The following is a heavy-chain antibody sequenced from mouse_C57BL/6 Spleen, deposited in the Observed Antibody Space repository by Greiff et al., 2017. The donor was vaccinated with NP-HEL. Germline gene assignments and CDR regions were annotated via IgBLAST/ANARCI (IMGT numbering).Heavy chain of an antibody. CDR1: GYTFTDHT. J-gene: IGHJ3*01. D-gene: IGHD2-4*01. CDR3: ARWPIYYDYDRAFAY. CDR2: IYPRDGST. V-gene: IGHV1-78*01. Sequence: QVQLQQSDAELVKPGASVKISCKVSGYTFTDHTIHWMKQRPEQGLEWIGYIYPRDGSTKYNEKFKGKATLTADKSSSTAYMQLNSLTSEDSAVYFCARWPIYYDYDRAFAYWGQGTLVTVSA.